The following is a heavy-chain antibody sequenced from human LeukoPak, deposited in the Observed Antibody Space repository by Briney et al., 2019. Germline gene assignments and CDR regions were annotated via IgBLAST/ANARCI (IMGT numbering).Heavy chain of an antibody. Sequence: KTSETLSLTCTVSGGSVSSGSYYWSWIRQPPGKGLEWIGYIYYSGSTNYNPSLKSRVTISVDTSKNQFSLKLSSVTAADTAVYYYAREQLGAPDYWGQGTLVTVSS. J-gene: IGHJ4*02. D-gene: IGHD1-26*01. CDR3: AREQLGAPDY. CDR1: GGSVSSGSYY. V-gene: IGHV4-61*01. CDR2: IYYSGST.